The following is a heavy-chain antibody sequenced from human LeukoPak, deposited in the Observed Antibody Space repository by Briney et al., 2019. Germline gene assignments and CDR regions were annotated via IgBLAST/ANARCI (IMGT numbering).Heavy chain of an antibody. CDR3: ARAPIKGGYLFDY. CDR1: GFTVSSNY. V-gene: IGHV3-66*01. CDR2: IYSGGST. Sequence: GGSLRLSRAASGFTVSSNYMSWVRQAPGKGLEWVSVIYSGGSTYYADSVKGRFTISRDNSKNTLYLQMNSLRAEDTAVYYCARAPIKGGYLFDYWGQGTLVTVSS. D-gene: IGHD3-22*01. J-gene: IGHJ4*02.